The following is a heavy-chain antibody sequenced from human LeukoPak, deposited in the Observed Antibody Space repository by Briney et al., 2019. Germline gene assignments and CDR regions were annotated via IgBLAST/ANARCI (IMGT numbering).Heavy chain of an antibody. V-gene: IGHV3-23*01. CDR2: ISGSGGST. D-gene: IGHD3-22*01. J-gene: IGHJ4*02. Sequence: GGSLRLSCAASGFTFSSYAMSWVRQAPGKGLEWVSAISGSGGSTYYADSVKGRFTISRDNSKNTLYLQMNSLRAEDTAVYYCARLYDSSGYYDYWGQGTLVTVSS. CDR1: GFTFSSYA. CDR3: ARLYDSSGYYDY.